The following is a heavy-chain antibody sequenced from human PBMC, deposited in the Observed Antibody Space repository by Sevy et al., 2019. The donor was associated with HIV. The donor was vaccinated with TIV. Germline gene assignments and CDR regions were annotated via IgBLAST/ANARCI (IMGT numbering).Heavy chain of an antibody. CDR1: GFTFSDYY. Sequence: GGSLRLSCAASGFTFSDYYMTWIRQPPGKGLEWISYISSSGSAIYYADSMKGRFTISRDNAKKSLYLQMNSLRAEDTVVYYCARVGIGVVGGGFGAFDIWGQGTMVTVSS. D-gene: IGHD6-13*01. CDR2: ISSSGSAI. J-gene: IGHJ3*02. V-gene: IGHV3-11*01. CDR3: ARVGIGVVGGGFGAFDI.